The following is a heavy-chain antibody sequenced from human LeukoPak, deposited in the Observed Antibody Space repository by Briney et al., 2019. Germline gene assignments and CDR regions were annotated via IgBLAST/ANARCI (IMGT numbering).Heavy chain of an antibody. Sequence: ASVKVSCKASGYTFTSYYMHWVRQAPGQGLEWMGIINPSGGSTSYAQKFQGRVTMTRDTSTSTVYMELNSLRSEDTAVYYCARDKGQGVVVTAYFDYWGQGTLVTVSS. V-gene: IGHV1-46*01. CDR2: INPSGGST. J-gene: IGHJ4*02. CDR3: ARDKGQGVVVTAYFDY. D-gene: IGHD2-21*02. CDR1: GYTFTSYY.